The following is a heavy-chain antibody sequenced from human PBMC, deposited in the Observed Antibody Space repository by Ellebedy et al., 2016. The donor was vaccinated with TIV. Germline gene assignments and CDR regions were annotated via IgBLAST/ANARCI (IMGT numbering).Heavy chain of an antibody. CDR2: ISAYNGNT. Sequence: ASVKVSCKASGYTFTSYGISWVRQAPGQGLEWMGWISAYNGNTNYAQKLQGRVTMTTDTSASTAYMELSSLRSEDTAVYYCARGDGYNYYFDYWGQGTLVTVSS. V-gene: IGHV1-18*04. J-gene: IGHJ4*02. CDR3: ARGDGYNYYFDY. D-gene: IGHD5-24*01. CDR1: GYTFTSYG.